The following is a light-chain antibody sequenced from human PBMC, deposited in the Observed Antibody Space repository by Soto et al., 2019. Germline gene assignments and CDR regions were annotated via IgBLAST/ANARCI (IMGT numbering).Light chain of an antibody. CDR3: QQFPST. Sequence: DIQLTQSPSTLSTSVGDRVTITWRASQSISSWLAWYQQKPGKAPKLLIYKASSLESGVPSRFSGSGSGTEFTLTISSLQPDDFATYYCQQFPSTFGQGTKLEIK. V-gene: IGKV1-5*03. CDR2: KAS. J-gene: IGKJ2*02. CDR1: QSISSW.